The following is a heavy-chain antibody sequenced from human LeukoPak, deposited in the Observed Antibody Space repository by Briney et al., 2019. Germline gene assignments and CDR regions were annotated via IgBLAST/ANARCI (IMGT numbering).Heavy chain of an antibody. J-gene: IGHJ4*02. CDR2: INPNSGGT. Sequence: ASVKVSCKASGYTFTGYYMHWVRQAPGQGFEWMGWINPNSGGTNYAQKFQGRVTMTRDTSISTAYMELSRLRSDDTAVYYCARTPLIVGATLSPDYWGQGTLVTVSS. CDR3: ARTPLIVGATLSPDY. CDR1: GYTFTGYY. V-gene: IGHV1-2*02. D-gene: IGHD1-26*01.